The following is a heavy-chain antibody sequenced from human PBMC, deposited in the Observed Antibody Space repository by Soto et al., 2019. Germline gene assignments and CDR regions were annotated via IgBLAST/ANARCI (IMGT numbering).Heavy chain of an antibody. V-gene: IGHV3-23*01. D-gene: IGHD3-3*01. CDR2: ISGSGGST. CDR3: AKDPTYYDFWSGSPNTIDY. CDR1: GFTFSSYA. Sequence: GGSLRLSCAASGFTFSSYAMSWGRQAPGKGLEWVSAISGSGGSTYYADSVKGRLTISRDNSKNTLYLQMNSLRAEDTAVYYCAKDPTYYDFWSGSPNTIDYWGQGTLVTVSS. J-gene: IGHJ4*02.